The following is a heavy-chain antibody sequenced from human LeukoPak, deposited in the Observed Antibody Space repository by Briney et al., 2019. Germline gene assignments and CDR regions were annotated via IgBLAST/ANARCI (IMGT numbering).Heavy chain of an antibody. Sequence: PGGSLRLSCAASGFTFSSYSMNWVRQAPGKGLEWISYSSSSANTIYYADSVKGRFTISRDNAKNSLYLQMNSLRAEDTAVYYCARHGGGNLMAGFYGLDVWGQGTTVTVSS. V-gene: IGHV3-48*04. J-gene: IGHJ6*02. CDR3: ARHGGGNLMAGFYGLDV. D-gene: IGHD3-16*01. CDR1: GFTFSSYS. CDR2: SSSSANTI.